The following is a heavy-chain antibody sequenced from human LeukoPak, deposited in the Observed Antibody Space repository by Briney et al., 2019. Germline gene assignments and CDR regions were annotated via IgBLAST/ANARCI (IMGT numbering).Heavy chain of an antibody. V-gene: IGHV4-34*01. D-gene: IGHD3-9*01. CDR2: INHSGST. Sequence: RPSETLSLTCAVYGGSFSGYYWSWIHQPPGKGLEWIGEINHSGSTNYNPSLKRRVTISVDTSKNQFSLKLSSVTAADTAVYYCARGRVYDILTGYHSPNAFDIWGQGTMVTVSS. J-gene: IGHJ3*02. CDR1: GGSFSGYY. CDR3: ARGRVYDILTGYHSPNAFDI.